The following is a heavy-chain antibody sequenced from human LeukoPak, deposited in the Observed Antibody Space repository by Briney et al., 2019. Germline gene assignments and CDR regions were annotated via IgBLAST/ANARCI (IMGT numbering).Heavy chain of an antibody. CDR3: ASPANSGNRALDC. V-gene: IGHV4-59*01. J-gene: IGHJ4*02. CDR1: GGSIRSYY. D-gene: IGHD1-26*01. CDR2: IYYNGNT. Sequence: QVQLQESGPRLVKPSETLSLTCTVSGGSIRSYYWSWIRQPPGKGLEWIGYIYYNGNTNYNPSLKSRVTISVDSSKNQFSLKLSSVTAADTAVYYCASPANSGNRALDCWAQGTLVTVSS.